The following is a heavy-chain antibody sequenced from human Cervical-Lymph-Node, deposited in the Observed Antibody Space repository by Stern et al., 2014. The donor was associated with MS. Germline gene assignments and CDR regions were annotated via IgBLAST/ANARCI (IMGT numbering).Heavy chain of an antibody. J-gene: IGHJ4*02. D-gene: IGHD6-13*01. CDR1: GFSFSRYA. Sequence: VQLVESGGGVVQPGRSLRLSCAASGFSFSRYAMHWVRQAPGKGLEWGALIWYDGSNPSYADSVTGRFTISRDNFKNTLYLQMNSLRAEDTAVYYCASAYSSSHYYFDYWGQGTLVTVSS. CDR3: ASAYSSSHYYFDY. CDR2: IWYDGSNP. V-gene: IGHV3-33*01.